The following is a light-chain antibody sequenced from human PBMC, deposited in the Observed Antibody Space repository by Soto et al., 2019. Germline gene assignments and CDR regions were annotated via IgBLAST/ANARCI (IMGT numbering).Light chain of an antibody. J-gene: IGKJ1*01. CDR3: QQFYYWPLT. CDR1: QSIGSN. CDR2: EAS. V-gene: IGKV3-15*01. Sequence: EIVMTQAPGALSVSPGDRVTLSCRASQSIGSNLLWFQQKPGQAPSLVIYEASTNDTGFPARIGGSGSGTEFTLSICSLQSEDCAVYFFQQFYYWPLTLGHGTKVEVK.